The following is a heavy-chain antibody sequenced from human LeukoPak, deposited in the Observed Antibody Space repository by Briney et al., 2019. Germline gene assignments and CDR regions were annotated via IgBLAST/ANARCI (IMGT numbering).Heavy chain of an antibody. CDR2: INTDGSST. CDR3: AREPIVGATSDY. J-gene: IGHJ4*02. D-gene: IGHD1-26*01. V-gene: IGHV3-74*01. Sequence: GGSLRLSCAASRFTFSSYWMHWVRQAPGKGLVWVSRINTDGSSTSYADSVKGRFTISRDNAKNTLYLQMNSLRAEDTAVYYCAREPIVGATSDYWGQGTLVTVSS. CDR1: RFTFSSYW.